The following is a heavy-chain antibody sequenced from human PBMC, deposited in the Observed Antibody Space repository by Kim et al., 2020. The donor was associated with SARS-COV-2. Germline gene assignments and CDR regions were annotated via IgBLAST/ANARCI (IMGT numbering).Heavy chain of an antibody. CDR3: ARDWNYDDFDI. CDR2: I. J-gene: IGHJ3*02. D-gene: IGHD1-1*01. V-gene: IGHV3-11*01. Sequence: IKYADSGKGRFTISRDNAKNSLYLLMNNLTAGDTALYYCARDWNYDDFDIWGQGTMVTVSS.